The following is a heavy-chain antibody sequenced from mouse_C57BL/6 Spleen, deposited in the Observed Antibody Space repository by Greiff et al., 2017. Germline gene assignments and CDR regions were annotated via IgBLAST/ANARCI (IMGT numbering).Heavy chain of an antibody. CDR3: ARGNTYSWYFDV. J-gene: IGHJ1*03. V-gene: IGHV1-82*01. CDR2: IYPGDGDT. Sequence: QVQLQQSGPELVKPGASVKISCKASGYAFSSSWMNWVKQRPGKGLEWIGRIYPGDGDTNYNGKFKGKATLTADKSSSTAYMQLSSLTSEDSAVYFCARGNTYSWYFDVWGTGTTVTVSS. CDR1: GYAFSSSW. D-gene: IGHD5-2*01.